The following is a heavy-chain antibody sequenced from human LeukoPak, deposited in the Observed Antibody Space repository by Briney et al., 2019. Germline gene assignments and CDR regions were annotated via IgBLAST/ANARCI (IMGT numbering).Heavy chain of an antibody. J-gene: IGHJ4*02. CDR3: AKDGHIVATSYFDY. Sequence: PGRSLRLSCAASGFTFSSYGMHWVRQAPGKGLEWVAVISYDGSNKYYADSVKGRFTISRDNSKNTLYLQMNSLRAEDTAVYHCAKDGHIVATSYFDYWGQGTLVTVSS. CDR2: ISYDGSNK. CDR1: GFTFSSYG. V-gene: IGHV3-30*18. D-gene: IGHD5-12*01.